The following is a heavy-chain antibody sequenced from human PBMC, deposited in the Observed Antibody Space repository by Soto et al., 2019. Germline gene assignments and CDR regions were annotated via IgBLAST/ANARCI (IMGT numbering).Heavy chain of an antibody. V-gene: IGHV1-18*01. CDR2: ISAYNRNT. J-gene: IGHJ4*02. D-gene: IGHD3-22*01. CDR3: ARAPLGIIVAPDL. CDR1: GYTFTNYG. Sequence: ASVKVSCKASGYTFTNYGVSWVRQAPGQGLEWMGWISAYNRNTNYAQKLQGRVTMTTDTSTSTAYMELSSLTSDDTATYYCARAPLGIIVAPDLWGQGTLVTVSS.